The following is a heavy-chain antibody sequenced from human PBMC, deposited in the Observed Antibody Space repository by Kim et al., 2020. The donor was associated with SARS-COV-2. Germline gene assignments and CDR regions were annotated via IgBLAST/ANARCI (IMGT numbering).Heavy chain of an antibody. Sequence: NYADNLRGRVTMTTDTSTSTAYMELRCLTSDDTAVYYCARDRGYSVDTFDIWGQGTRVTVSS. D-gene: IGHD5-18*01. CDR3: ARDRGYSVDTFDI. J-gene: IGHJ3*02. V-gene: IGHV1-18*01.